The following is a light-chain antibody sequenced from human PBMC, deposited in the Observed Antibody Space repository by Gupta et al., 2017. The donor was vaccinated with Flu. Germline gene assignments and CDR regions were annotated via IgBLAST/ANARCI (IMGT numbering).Light chain of an antibody. J-gene: IGLJ2*01. V-gene: IGLV2-14*01. CDR1: SSDIGGYNY. CDR2: EVN. CDR3: SSYTGSSTL. Sequence: QSALTQPASVSGSPGQSITIPCTGTSSDIGGYNYVSWYQQHPGKAPKRMIFEVNNRPSGVSNRFSGSKSAKTASLTISGLQAEDESHYYCSSYTGSSTLFGGGTKLTVL.